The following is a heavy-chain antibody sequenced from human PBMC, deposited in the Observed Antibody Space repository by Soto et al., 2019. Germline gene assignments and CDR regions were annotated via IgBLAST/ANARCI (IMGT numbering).Heavy chain of an antibody. V-gene: IGHV4-34*01. CDR3: ARGSGIVALPGELEDVNYDY. D-gene: IGHD1-1*01. Sequence: QVQLQQWGAGLVKPSETLSLSCAVYGQSFSGHSWAWIRQSPGKGLEWIGEINESGSTYYNPSLKRGSIISGDTSKNQFSLKLSSVSAADTAVYFCARGSGIVALPGELEDVNYDYWGQGTLVNVSS. J-gene: IGHJ4*02. CDR2: INESGST. CDR1: GQSFSGHS.